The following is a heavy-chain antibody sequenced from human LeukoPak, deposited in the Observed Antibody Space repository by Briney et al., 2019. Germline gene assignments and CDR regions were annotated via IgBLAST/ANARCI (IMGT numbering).Heavy chain of an antibody. CDR3: ARDERYCNGDNHYPDLGY. J-gene: IGHJ4*02. CDR1: GYTLTGYY. CDR2: INPNTGDT. D-gene: IGHD2-15*01. V-gene: IGHV1-2*02. Sequence: ASVKVSCKASGYTLTGYYRFWVRQAPGQGLEWMGWINPNTGDTKYGQKFQGRVTLTRDTSIRTTYMELSSLRSDDTAVYYCARDERYCNGDNHYPDLGYWGQGTLVTVSS.